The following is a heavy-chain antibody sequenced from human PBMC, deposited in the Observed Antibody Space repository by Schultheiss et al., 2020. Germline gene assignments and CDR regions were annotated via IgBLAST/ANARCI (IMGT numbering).Heavy chain of an antibody. CDR1: GGSISRNTYY. CDR3: ARHITGDNYFDY. V-gene: IGHV4-39*01. CDR2: IYYSESA. D-gene: IGHD7-27*01. J-gene: IGHJ4*02. Sequence: SETLSLTCTVSGGSISRNTYYWGWFRQPPGKGLEWIGAIYYSESASYNPSLNSRVTISLDTSKNQYSLRLSSMTAADTAVYYCARHITGDNYFDYWGQGTLVNGSS.